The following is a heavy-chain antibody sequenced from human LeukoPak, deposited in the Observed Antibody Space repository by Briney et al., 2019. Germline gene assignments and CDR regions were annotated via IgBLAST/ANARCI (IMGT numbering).Heavy chain of an antibody. CDR1: GGSISSYY. D-gene: IGHD6-19*01. V-gene: IGHV4-59*01. CDR3: ARDGGIAVAGTGGFDP. J-gene: IGHJ5*02. Sequence: SETLSLTCTVSGGSISSYYWSWIRQPPGKGLEWIGYIYYSGSTNYNPSLESRVTISVDTSKNQFSLKLSSVTAADTAVYYCARDGGIAVAGTGGFDPWGQGTLVTVSS. CDR2: IYYSGST.